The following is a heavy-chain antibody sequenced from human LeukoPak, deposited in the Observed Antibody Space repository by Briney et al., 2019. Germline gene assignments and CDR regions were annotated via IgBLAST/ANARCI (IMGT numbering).Heavy chain of an antibody. CDR3: ARYDYGDSNFDL. J-gene: IGHJ2*01. CDR1: GGSISSSNW. V-gene: IGHV4-4*02. CDR2: IYHSGST. D-gene: IGHD4-17*01. Sequence: PSETLSLTCTVSGGSISSSNWWSWVRQPPGKGLEWIGEIYHSGSTNYNPSLKSRVTISVDKSKNQFSLKLSSVTAADTAVYYCARYDYGDSNFDLWGRGTLVTVSS.